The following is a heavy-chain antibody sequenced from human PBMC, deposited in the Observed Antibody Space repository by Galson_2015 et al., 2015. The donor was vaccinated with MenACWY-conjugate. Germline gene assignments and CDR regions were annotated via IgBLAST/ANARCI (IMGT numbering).Heavy chain of an antibody. CDR3: GSVKWGSSKSFDY. Sequence: CAISGDSVSSKSAAWIWIRQSPSRGLEWLGRTYYVSKGYNDYAASVKGRITINPDTSKNQFSLQLKAVTPEDTAVDYRGSVKWGSSKSFDYWGQGAPLTASS. CDR2: TYYVSKGYN. CDR1: GDSVSSKSAA. J-gene: IGHJ4*02. D-gene: IGHD6-13*01. V-gene: IGHV6-1*01.